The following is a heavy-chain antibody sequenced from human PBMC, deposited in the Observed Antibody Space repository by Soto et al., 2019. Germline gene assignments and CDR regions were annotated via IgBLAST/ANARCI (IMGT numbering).Heavy chain of an antibody. J-gene: IGHJ4*02. V-gene: IGHV1-69*06. CDR2: IVPMFGTS. Sequence: QARLVQSGAEVRKPGSSVKVSCTVTGGTSTRYASNGVRQSPVQGLEWMGGIVPMFGTSKDAQKFQGIVTITAYTSTNIAYMELRTLRSSCTAVYYGSRCSECDCCTGSLWGKGPLVSVSS. CDR1: GGTSTRYA. D-gene: IGHD2-8*02. CDR3: SRCSECDCCTGSL.